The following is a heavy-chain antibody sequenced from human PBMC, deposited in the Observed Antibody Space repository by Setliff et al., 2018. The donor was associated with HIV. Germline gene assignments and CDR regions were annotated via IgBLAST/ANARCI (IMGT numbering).Heavy chain of an antibody. CDR3: ARDLSHRTAGYYYGMDV. CDR2: IYHSGRA. D-gene: IGHD1-1*01. J-gene: IGHJ6*02. CDR1: GYSISSGYF. V-gene: IGHV4-38-2*02. Sequence: SETLSLTCAVSGYSISSGYFWGWIRQPPGKGLEWIGSIYHSGRAYHNPSLKSRVTISVDKSKNQFSLKLSSVTAADTAVYYCARDLSHRTAGYYYGMDVWGQGTTVTVSS.